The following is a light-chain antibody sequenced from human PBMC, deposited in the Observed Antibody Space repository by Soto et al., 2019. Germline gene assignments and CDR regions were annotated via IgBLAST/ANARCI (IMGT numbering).Light chain of an antibody. CDR2: WAS. J-gene: IGKJ5*01. Sequence: DIQMTQPPSSPCVSVGDRVAITGVSSQSISSYLNWYQQKPGQPPKLLIYWASTRESGVPDRFSGSGSGTDFTLTISSLQAEDVAVYYCQQYYSTPITFGQGTRLAIK. CDR3: QQYYSTPIT. V-gene: IGKV4-1*01. CDR1: QSISSY.